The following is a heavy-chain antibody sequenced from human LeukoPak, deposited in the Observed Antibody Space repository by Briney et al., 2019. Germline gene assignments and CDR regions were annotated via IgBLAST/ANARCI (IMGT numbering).Heavy chain of an antibody. V-gene: IGHV3-9*03. CDR1: GFTIDDYA. Sequence: LSGRSLRLSCAASGFTIDDYAMHWVRQAPGKGLEWVSGISWNSGSIGYADSVKGRFTISRDNAKNSLYLQMNSLRAEDMALYYCAKGLGSSSWFSFDYWGQGTLVTVSS. J-gene: IGHJ4*02. D-gene: IGHD6-13*01. CDR2: ISWNSGSI. CDR3: AKGLGSSSWFSFDY.